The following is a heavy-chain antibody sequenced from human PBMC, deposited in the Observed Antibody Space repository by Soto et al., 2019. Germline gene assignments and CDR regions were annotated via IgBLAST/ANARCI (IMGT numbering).Heavy chain of an antibody. D-gene: IGHD3-10*02. V-gene: IGHV4-4*07. CDR2: IYIRGTT. CDR1: GASIRSYF. CDR3: ARNPYVRGNYYFFDA. Sequence: PSETLSLTCSVSGASIRSYFWSWVRQPAGQGLEWIGHIYIRGTTSYNPSLEGRVTLSLDTSKNQVSLVVTSVTAADTAVYYCARNPYVRGNYYFFDAWGPGTLVTV. J-gene: IGHJ4*02.